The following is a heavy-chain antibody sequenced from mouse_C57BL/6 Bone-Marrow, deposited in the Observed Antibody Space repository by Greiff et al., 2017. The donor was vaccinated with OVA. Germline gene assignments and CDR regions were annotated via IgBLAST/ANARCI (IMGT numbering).Heavy chain of an antibody. V-gene: IGHV3-8*01. CDR2: ISYSGST. J-gene: IGHJ1*03. Sequence: EVQRVESGPGLAKPSQTLSLTCSVTGYSITSDYWNWIRQFPGHKLEYMGYISYSGSTYYNPSLKSRISITRDTSKNQYYLQLNSVTTEDTATYYCAREGVLCGYFDVWGTGTTVTVSS. CDR3: AREGVLCGYFDV. D-gene: IGHD1-1*02. CDR1: GYSITSDY.